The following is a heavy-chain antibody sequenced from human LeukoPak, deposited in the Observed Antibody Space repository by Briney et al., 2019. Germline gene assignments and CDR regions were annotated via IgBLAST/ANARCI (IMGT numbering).Heavy chain of an antibody. D-gene: IGHD4-23*01. CDR2: ISDSGGST. V-gene: IGHV3-23*01. CDR1: GFTFSSYA. CDR3: AKDCDYGGNSNDAFDI. Sequence: PGGSLRLSCAASGFTFSSYAMSWVRQAPGKGLEWVSAISDSGGSTYYADSVKGRFTISRDNSKNTLYLQMNSLRAEDTAIYYCAKDCDYGGNSNDAFDIWGQGTMVTVSS. J-gene: IGHJ3*02.